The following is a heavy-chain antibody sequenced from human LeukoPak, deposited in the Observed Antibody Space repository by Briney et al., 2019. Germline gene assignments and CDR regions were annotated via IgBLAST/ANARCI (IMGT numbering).Heavy chain of an antibody. CDR1: GGSFSGYY. J-gene: IGHJ4*02. V-gene: IGHV4-34*01. D-gene: IGHD3-10*01. CDR3: ATLGVRGVIDY. Sequence: SETLSLTCAVYGGSFSGYYWSWIRQPPGKGLEWIGEINHSGGTNYNPSLKSRVTISVDTSKNQFSLKLSSVTAADTAVYYCATLGVRGVIDYWGQGTLVTVSS. CDR2: INHSGGT.